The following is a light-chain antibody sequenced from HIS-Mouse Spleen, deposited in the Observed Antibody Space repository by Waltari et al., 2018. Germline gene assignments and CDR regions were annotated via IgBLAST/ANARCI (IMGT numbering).Light chain of an antibody. CDR3: SSYTSSSTVV. Sequence: QSALTQPASVSGSPGQSITISCTGTSSDVGGYNYGSWYQKHPGQAPKLMIYDASNRPSGVPNRFSGSKSGNTASLTISGLQAEDEADYYCSSYTSSSTVVFGGGTKLTVL. J-gene: IGLJ2*01. CDR2: DAS. CDR1: SSDVGGYNY. V-gene: IGLV2-14*03.